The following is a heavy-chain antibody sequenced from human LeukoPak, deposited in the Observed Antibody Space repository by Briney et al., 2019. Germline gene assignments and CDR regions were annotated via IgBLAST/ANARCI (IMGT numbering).Heavy chain of an antibody. V-gene: IGHV1-8*02. CDR2: MNPNSGNT. D-gene: IGHD2-8*01. CDR3: VRCAVGCYYNYGIDA. J-gene: IGHJ6*02. Sequence: ASVTVSCKASGYTFTGYYMHWVRQAPGQGLEWMGWMNPNSGNTGYAQKFQGRVTMTRSTSISTAYMELSSLRPEDTAVYYCVRCAVGCYYNYGIDAWGQGTTVTVSS. CDR1: GYTFTGYY.